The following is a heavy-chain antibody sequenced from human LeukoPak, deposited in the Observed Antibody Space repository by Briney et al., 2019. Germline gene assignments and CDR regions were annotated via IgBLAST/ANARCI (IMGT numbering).Heavy chain of an antibody. J-gene: IGHJ4*02. V-gene: IGHV4-61*02. Sequence: SETLSLTCIVSGGSISSGSYYWGWLRQPAGRGLEWVGRIYTSGSTNYNPSLKSRVTISVDTSKNQFSLKLSSVTAADTAVYYCARVPLGGSGWYYFDYWGQGTLVTVSS. CDR1: GGSISSGSYY. CDR3: ARVPLGGSGWYYFDY. CDR2: IYTSGST. D-gene: IGHD6-19*01.